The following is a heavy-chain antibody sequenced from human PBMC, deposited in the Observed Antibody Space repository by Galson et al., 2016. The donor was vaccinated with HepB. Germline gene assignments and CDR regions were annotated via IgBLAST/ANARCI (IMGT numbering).Heavy chain of an antibody. Sequence: SLRLSCAASGFSFNYYVMHWVRQAPGKGLEWVSVISYDGRHENYADFVKGRFTVSRDTSKRTVSLHMTSLTPDDSAVYFCARDRYRAAGLSDFWGPGTLVIVSS. CDR1: GFSFNYYV. D-gene: IGHD2-2*01. V-gene: IGHV3-30*03. J-gene: IGHJ4*02. CDR2: ISYDGRHE. CDR3: ARDRYRAAGLSDF.